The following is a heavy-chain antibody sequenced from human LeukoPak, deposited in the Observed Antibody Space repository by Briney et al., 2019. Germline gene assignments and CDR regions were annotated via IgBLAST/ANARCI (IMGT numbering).Heavy chain of an antibody. Sequence: GGSLRLSCAASGFSFRSYAMSWVRQAPGKGLEWVSGISGSGGSTYYADSVKGRFTISRDNSKNTLYLQMNSLRAEGTAVYYCAKVDLGLDYWGQGTLVTASS. D-gene: IGHD3-10*01. CDR2: ISGSGGST. CDR1: GFSFRSYA. V-gene: IGHV3-23*01. J-gene: IGHJ4*02. CDR3: AKVDLGLDY.